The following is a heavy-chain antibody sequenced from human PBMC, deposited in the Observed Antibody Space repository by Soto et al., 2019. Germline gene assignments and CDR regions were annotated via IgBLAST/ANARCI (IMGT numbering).Heavy chain of an antibody. CDR3: AREILGGVIVVVPAAIDY. CDR1: GFTFSSYS. CDR2: ISSSSSYI. V-gene: IGHV3-21*01. Sequence: GGSLRLSCAASGFTFSSYSMNWVRQAPGKGLEWVSSISSSSSYIYYADSVKGRFTISRDNAKNSLYLQMNSLRAEDTAVYYFAREILGGVIVVVPAAIDYWGQGTLVPVSS. D-gene: IGHD2-2*01. J-gene: IGHJ4*02.